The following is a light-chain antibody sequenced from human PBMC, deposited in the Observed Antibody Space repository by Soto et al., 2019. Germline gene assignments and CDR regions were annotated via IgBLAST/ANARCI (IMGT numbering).Light chain of an antibody. V-gene: IGLV1-40*01. CDR1: SSNIGAGYD. CDR3: QSYDSSLSGYV. CDR2: GNS. J-gene: IGLJ1*01. Sequence: QSVLTQPPSVSGAPGQRVTISCTGSSSNIGAGYDVHWYQQLPGTAPQLLMYGNSNRPSGVADRFSGSKSGTSASLAITGLQAQHEPDYYCQSYDSSLSGYVFGTGTKLTVL.